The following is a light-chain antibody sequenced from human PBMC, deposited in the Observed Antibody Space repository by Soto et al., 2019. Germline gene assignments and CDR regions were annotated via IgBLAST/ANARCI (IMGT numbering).Light chain of an antibody. CDR3: PQSDDYPLT. V-gene: IGKV1D-16*01. CDR2: RAS. J-gene: IGKJ4*01. Sequence: DIHMTQSPSSLSASVGDRVIITCRASQYINNRLGWYQQKPEKARKSLIYRASNLQSGVPSRFIGSGSGTEFTITINNLQPEDFATYFCPQSDDYPLTIGGGTNIEIK. CDR1: QYINNR.